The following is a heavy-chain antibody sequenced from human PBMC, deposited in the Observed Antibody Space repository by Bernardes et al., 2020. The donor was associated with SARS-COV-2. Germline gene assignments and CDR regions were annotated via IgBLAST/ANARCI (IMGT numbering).Heavy chain of an antibody. CDR2: ISGSGGST. J-gene: IGHJ4*02. Sequence: GGSLRLSCAASGFTFSSYAMSWVRQAPGKGLAWVSAISGSGGSTYYADSVKGRFTISRDNSKNTLYLQMNSLRAEDTAVYYCAKDTTRYDILTGCDYWGQGTLVTVSS. CDR3: AKDTTRYDILTGCDY. D-gene: IGHD3-9*01. CDR1: GFTFSSYA. V-gene: IGHV3-23*01.